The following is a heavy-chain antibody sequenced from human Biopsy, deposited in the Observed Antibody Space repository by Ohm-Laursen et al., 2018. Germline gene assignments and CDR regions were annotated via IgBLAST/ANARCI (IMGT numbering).Heavy chain of an antibody. D-gene: IGHD3-10*01. CDR2: ISSGGYR. V-gene: IGHV4-31*01. CDR1: GDSISSGVHY. CDR3: ARAPYVSGSFGWFDP. J-gene: IGHJ5*02. Sequence: TLSLTCTVSGDSISSGVHYWNWFRQHPEKGLEWIGYISSGGYRKYTPSLQSLITISMDTSRNQFSLRLNSVTSADTAVYYCARAPYVSGSFGWFDPWGQGIVVTVS.